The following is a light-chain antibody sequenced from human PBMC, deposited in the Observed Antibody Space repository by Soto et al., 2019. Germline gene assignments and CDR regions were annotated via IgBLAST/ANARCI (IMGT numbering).Light chain of an antibody. Sequence: QSVLTQPASVSGSPGQSITISCAGTSSDLGAYKYVSWYQQHPDKAPKLILYEVSRRPSGVSNRFSGSKSGNTASLTISRLLAEDEADYSCSSYTNTSTLVFGTGTKV. V-gene: IGLV2-14*03. CDR3: SSYTNTSTLV. J-gene: IGLJ1*01. CDR2: EVS. CDR1: SSDLGAYKY.